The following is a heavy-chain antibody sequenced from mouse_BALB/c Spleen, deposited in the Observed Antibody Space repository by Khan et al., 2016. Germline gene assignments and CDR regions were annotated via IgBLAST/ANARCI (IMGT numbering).Heavy chain of an antibody. CDR2: ILPGSGST. D-gene: IGHD1-1*01. CDR3: ARWYCYGSRSPFAY. CDR1: GYTFSSYW. J-gene: IGHJ3*01. V-gene: IGHV1-9*01. Sequence: QVQLQQSGAELMKPGASVKISCKATGYTFSSYWIEWVKQRPGHGLEWIGEILPGSGSTNYNEKFKGKATFTADTSSNTAYMQLSSLTSEDSAVYYCARWYCYGSRSPFAYWGQGTLVTVSA.